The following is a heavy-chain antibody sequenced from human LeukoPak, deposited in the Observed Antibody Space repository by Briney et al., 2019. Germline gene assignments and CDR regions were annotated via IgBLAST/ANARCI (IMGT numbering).Heavy chain of an antibody. J-gene: IGHJ4*02. CDR2: IRYDGSNK. CDR1: GFTFSSYG. V-gene: IGHV3-30*02. D-gene: IGHD6-19*01. CDR3: AKEFPHSGSFDY. Sequence: PGGSLRLSCAASGFTFSSYGMHWVREALGNGLECVSFIRYDGSNKYYTDAVKVQFTISRDKYNNTLYLQMNSLRAEDTAVYYCAKEFPHSGSFDYWGQGTLVTVSS.